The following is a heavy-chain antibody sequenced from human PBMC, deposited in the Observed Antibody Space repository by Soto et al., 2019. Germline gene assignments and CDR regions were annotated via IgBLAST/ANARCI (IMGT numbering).Heavy chain of an antibody. V-gene: IGHV1-18*01. CDR1: GYTFTSYG. D-gene: IGHD3-10*01. CDR2: ISAYNGNT. J-gene: IGHJ4*02. CDR3: ARASKEGVLLWFGESETAFDY. Sequence: QVQLVQSGAEVKKPGASVKVSCKASGYTFTSYGISWVRQAPGQGLEWMGWISAYNGNTNYAQKLQGRVTMTTDTSTSTAYMELRSLRSDDTAVYYCARASKEGVLLWFGESETAFDYWGQGTLVTVSS.